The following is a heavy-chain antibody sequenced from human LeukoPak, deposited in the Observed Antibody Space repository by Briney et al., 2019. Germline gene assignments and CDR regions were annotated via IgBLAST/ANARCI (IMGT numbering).Heavy chain of an antibody. D-gene: IGHD2-2*01. V-gene: IGHV4-34*01. J-gene: IGHJ4*02. CDR2: INHSGST. CDR3: ARGIRDIVVVPAANPFDY. CDR1: GGSFSGYY. Sequence: PSETLSLTCAVYGGSFSGYYWRWIRQPPGKGLEWIGEINHSGSTNYNPSLKSRVTISVDTSKNQFSLKLSSVTAADTAVYYCARGIRDIVVVPAANPFDYWRQGTLVTVSS.